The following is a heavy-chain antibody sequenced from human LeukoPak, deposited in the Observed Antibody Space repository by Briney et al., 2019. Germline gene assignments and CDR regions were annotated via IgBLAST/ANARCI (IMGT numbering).Heavy chain of an antibody. CDR2: INHGGST. CDR3: ARDLGPGNWFDP. Sequence: KPSETLSLTCAVYGGSFSGYYWSWIRHPPGKGLEWIGEINHGGSTNYNPSLKSRVTISVDTSKNQFSLKLSSVTAADTAVYYCARDLGPGNWFDPWGQGTLVTVSS. CDR1: GGSFSGYY. V-gene: IGHV4-34*01. D-gene: IGHD3-10*01. J-gene: IGHJ5*02.